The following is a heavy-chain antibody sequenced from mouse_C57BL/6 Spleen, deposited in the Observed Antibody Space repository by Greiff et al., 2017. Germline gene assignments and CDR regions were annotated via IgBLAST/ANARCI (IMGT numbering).Heavy chain of an antibody. CDR2: IDPETGGT. CDR1: GYTFTDYE. D-gene: IGHD1-1*01. V-gene: IGHV1-15*01. J-gene: IGHJ2*01. Sequence: VQLQQSGAELVRPGASVTLSCKASGYTFTDYEMHWVKQTPVHGLEWIGAIDPETGGTAYNQKFKGKAILTADKSSSTANMELSSLTSEDSAVYYGTTGGRYYYGKDYDYWGQGTTLTVAS. CDR3: TTGGRYYYGKDYDY.